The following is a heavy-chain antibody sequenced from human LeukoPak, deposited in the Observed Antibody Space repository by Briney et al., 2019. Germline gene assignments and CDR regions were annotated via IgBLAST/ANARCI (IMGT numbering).Heavy chain of an antibody. D-gene: IGHD2-15*01. CDR3: VSAVAAKLSAFDI. J-gene: IGHJ3*02. V-gene: IGHV1-46*01. Sequence: ASVKVSCKASGYMYTNYGVSWVRQAPGQGLEWMGIINPSGGSTSYAQKFQGRVTMTRDTSTSTVYMELSSLRSEDTAVYYCVSAVAAKLSAFDIWGQGTMVTVSS. CDR1: GYMYTNYG. CDR2: INPSGGST.